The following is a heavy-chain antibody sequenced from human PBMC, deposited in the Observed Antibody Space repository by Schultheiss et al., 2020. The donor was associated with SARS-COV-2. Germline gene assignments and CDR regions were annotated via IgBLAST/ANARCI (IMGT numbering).Heavy chain of an antibody. CDR2: IYYSGST. J-gene: IGHJ6*02. CDR1: GGSISSGGYC. CDR3: AGDALKAAAGKWGYYYYGMDV. D-gene: IGHD6-13*01. V-gene: IGHV4-31*03. Sequence: LRLSCTVSGGSISSGGYCWSWIRQHPGKGLEWIGYIYYSGSTYYNPSLKSRVTISVDTSKNQFSLKLSSVTAADTAVYYCAGDALKAAAGKWGYYYYGMDVWGQGTTVTVSS.